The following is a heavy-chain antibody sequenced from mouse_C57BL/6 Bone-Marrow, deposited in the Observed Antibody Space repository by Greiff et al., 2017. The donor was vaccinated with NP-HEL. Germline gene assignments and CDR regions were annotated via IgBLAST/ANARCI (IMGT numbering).Heavy chain of an antibody. D-gene: IGHD2-1*01. CDR1: GYSITSGYY. CDR3: ARNEYYGNYGYAMDY. CDR2: LSYDGSN. V-gene: IGHV3-6*01. Sequence: VQLQQSGPGLVKPSQSLSFTCSVTGYSITSGYYWNWIRQFPGNKLEWMGYLSYDGSNNYNPSLKNRISITRDTSYTPFFLKLNYVTTYDTATYYCARNEYYGNYGYAMDYWGQGTSVTVSS. J-gene: IGHJ4*01.